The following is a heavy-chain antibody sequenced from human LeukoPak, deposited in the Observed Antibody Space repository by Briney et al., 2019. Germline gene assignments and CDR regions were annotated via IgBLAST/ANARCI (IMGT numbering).Heavy chain of an antibody. J-gene: IGHJ4*02. V-gene: IGHV3-15*01. CDR3: ATANTYYDYVWGSARYIY. D-gene: IGHD3-16*02. Sequence: PGGSLRLSCAGSGFPFSTSYLTWVRQTPGKGLECVVHIKSRNNDRTTDYAAPVTGRFTISRDDSKNTVYLQMNSLKTEDTAVYYRATANTYYDYVWGSARYIYWGQGTLVTDSS. CDR2: IKSRNNDRTT. CDR1: GFPFSTSY.